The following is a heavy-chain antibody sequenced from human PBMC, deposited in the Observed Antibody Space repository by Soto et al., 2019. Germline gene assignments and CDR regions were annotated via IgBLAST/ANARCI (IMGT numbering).Heavy chain of an antibody. D-gene: IGHD2-15*01. V-gene: IGHV3-66*01. CDR2: IQSGGPT. CDR1: GFTVSSKY. Sequence: GGSLRLSCAASGFTVSSKYMSWVRQAPGKGLEWVSLIQSGGPTYYADSVKGRFTISRDTSENTLHLQMDSLRAEDTAVYYCARDVVLCDGGRCYGVPLDGWGKGNTVTVSS. CDR3: ARDVVLCDGGRCYGVPLDG. J-gene: IGHJ6*04.